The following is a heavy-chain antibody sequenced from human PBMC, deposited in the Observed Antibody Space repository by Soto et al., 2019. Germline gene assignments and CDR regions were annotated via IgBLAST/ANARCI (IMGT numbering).Heavy chain of an antibody. Sequence: PGGSLRLSCTASGFTFGDYAMSWFRQAPGKGLEWVGFIRSKAYGGTTEYAASVKGRFTISRDDSKSIAYLQMNSLKTENTAVYYCHADIPDGGAYAFDLGCQEILFTVPS. D-gene: IGHD3-16*01. CDR2: IRSKAYGGTT. CDR1: GFTFGDYA. CDR3: HADIPDGGAYAFDL. V-gene: IGHV3-49*03. J-gene: IGHJ4*02.